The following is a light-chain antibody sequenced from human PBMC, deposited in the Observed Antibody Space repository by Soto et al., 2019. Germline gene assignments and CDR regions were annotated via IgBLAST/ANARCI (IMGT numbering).Light chain of an antibody. J-gene: IGKJ4*01. CDR2: AAS. CDR1: QGISSY. Sequence: AIRMTQSPSSFSASTGDRVTITCRASQGISSYLAWYQQKPGKAPTLLIYAASTLQSGVPSRFSGSGSGTDFTLTISCLQSEDFATYSCQQYYSYPPLTFGGGTKVEIK. V-gene: IGKV1-8*01. CDR3: QQYYSYPPLT.